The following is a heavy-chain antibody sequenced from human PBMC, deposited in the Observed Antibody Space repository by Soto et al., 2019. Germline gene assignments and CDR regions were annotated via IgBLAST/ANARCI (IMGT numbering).Heavy chain of an antibody. V-gene: IGHV5-51*01. D-gene: IGHD2-21*02. J-gene: IGHJ3*02. CDR2: IYPGDSDT. CDR3: ARQTRGHIVVVTAIPYDAFDI. Sequence: EVQLVQSGAEVKKPGESLKISCKGSGYSFTSYWIGWVRQMPGKGLEWMGIIYPGDSDTRYSPSFQGQVTISADKSISTAYLQWSSLKASDTAMYYCARQTRGHIVVVTAIPYDAFDIWGQGTMVTVSS. CDR1: GYSFTSYW.